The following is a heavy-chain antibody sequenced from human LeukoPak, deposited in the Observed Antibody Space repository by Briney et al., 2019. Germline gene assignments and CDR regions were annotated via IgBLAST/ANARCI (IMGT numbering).Heavy chain of an antibody. Sequence: KTSETLSLTCAVYGGSFSGYYWSWIRQPPGKGLEWIGEINHSGSTNYNPSLKSRVTISVDTSKNQFSLKLSSATAADTAVYYCARGLGAAAGDYWGQGTLVTVSS. V-gene: IGHV4-34*01. J-gene: IGHJ4*02. CDR2: INHSGST. D-gene: IGHD6-13*01. CDR3: ARGLGAAAGDY. CDR1: GGSFSGYY.